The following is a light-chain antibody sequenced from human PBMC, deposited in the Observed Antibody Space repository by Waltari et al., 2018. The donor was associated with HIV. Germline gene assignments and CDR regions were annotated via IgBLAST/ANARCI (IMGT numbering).Light chain of an antibody. J-gene: IGLJ1*01. CDR1: PSDIAYFDY. V-gene: IGLV2-11*01. CDR2: EVS. Sequence: QSALTQPRSVSGSPGQSVTISCTGTPSDIAYFDYVSWYQQYPGKAPKVIIYEVSQRPSGVPDRFTASKSGITASLTISGLQDEDEADYYCCSYAGAYTYVFGTGTKVTVL. CDR3: CSYAGAYTYV.